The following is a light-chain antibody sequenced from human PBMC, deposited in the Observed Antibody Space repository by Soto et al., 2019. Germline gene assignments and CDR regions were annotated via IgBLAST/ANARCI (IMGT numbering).Light chain of an antibody. Sequence: DIQMTQSPSTLSASVGDRVTITCRASQRLSSWLAWYQQKPGKAPKLLIFQASSLKSGIPSRFSGSGSATEYTPTISSLQHDDVATYYGEDYNSSSGRNFGGGAKVEIK. V-gene: IGKV1-5*03. CDR1: QRLSSW. CDR3: EDYNSSSGRN. J-gene: IGKJ4*01. CDR2: QAS.